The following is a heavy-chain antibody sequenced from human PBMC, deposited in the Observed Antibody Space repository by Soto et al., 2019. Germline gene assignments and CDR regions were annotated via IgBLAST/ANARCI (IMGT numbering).Heavy chain of an antibody. Sequence: PSETLSLTCAVSGGSISSGGYSWSWIRQPPGKGLEWIGYIYHSGSTYYNPSLKSRVTISVDRSKNQFSLKLSSVTAADTAVYYCARAGYSGSYSGYFDYWGQGTLVTVSS. V-gene: IGHV4-30-2*01. J-gene: IGHJ4*02. CDR1: GGSISSGGYS. D-gene: IGHD1-26*01. CDR3: ARAGYSGSYSGYFDY. CDR2: IYHSGST.